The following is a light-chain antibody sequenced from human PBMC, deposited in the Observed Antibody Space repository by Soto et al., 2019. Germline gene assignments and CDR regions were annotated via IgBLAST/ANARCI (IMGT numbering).Light chain of an antibody. CDR1: QTVRNSY. J-gene: IGKJ2*01. V-gene: IGKV3-20*01. Sequence: EIVLTQSPGTLSVSPGEGVTLSCRTSQTVRNSYVAWYQHKTGQAPRLLISETSNRPSGIPDRFSGGGSGTDFTLTISTVEPEDFAVYYCQHYSTSPSYTFGQGTKLE. CDR3: QHYSTSPSYT. CDR2: ETS.